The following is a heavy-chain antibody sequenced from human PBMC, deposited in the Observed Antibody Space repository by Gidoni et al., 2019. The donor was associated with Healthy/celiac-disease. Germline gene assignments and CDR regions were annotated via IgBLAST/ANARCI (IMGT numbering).Heavy chain of an antibody. V-gene: IGHV3-13*01. Sequence: EVQLVESGGGLVQPGGSLRLSCAASGFTFSSYDMHWVRQATGKGLEWVSAIGTAGDTYYPGSVKGRFTISRENAKNSLYLQMNSLRAGDTAVYYCARASYYYDTSPYWYFDLWGRGTLVTVSS. J-gene: IGHJ2*01. CDR1: GFTFSSYD. CDR2: IGTAGDT. D-gene: IGHD3-22*01. CDR3: ARASYYYDTSPYWYFDL.